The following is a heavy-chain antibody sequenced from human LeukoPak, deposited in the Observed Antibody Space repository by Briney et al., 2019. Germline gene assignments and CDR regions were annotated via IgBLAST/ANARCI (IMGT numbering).Heavy chain of an antibody. CDR1: GGSITIYY. V-gene: IGHV4-4*07. D-gene: IGHD6-6*01. J-gene: IGHJ4*02. Sequence: SETLSLTCTVSGGSITIYYWSWIRQPAGKGLEWIGRIYTSGSTNYNPSLKSRVTMSVDTSKNQFSLKLSSVTAADTAVYYCARGVARSSKFHFSYYFDYWGQGTLVTVSS. CDR3: ARGVARSSKFHFSYYFDY. CDR2: IYTSGST.